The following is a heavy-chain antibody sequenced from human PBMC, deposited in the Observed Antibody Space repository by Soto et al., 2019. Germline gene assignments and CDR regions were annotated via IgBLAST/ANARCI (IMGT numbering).Heavy chain of an antibody. Sequence: QVQLVESGGGVVQPGRSLRLSCAASGFIFSSYAMHWVRQAPGKGLEWVAVISYDGSNKYYADSVKGRFTISRDNSKNTLYLQMNSLRAEDTAVYYCARGPIHDAFDIWGQGTMVTVSS. J-gene: IGHJ3*02. V-gene: IGHV3-30-3*01. CDR2: ISYDGSNK. CDR1: GFIFSSYA. CDR3: ARGPIHDAFDI.